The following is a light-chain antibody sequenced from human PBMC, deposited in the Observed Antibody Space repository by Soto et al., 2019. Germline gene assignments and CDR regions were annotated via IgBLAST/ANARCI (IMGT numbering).Light chain of an antibody. CDR1: QSVSKY. V-gene: IGKV3-20*01. Sequence: EIVLTQSPGTLALSPGEGATLSCRASQSVSKYLAWYQQKPGQAPRLLIYGASSRATGIPDSFSGSGSGTDVTLIISRLEPEDFAVYYCQQYGGSPQTFGQGTKVNI. CDR3: QQYGGSPQT. CDR2: GAS. J-gene: IGKJ1*01.